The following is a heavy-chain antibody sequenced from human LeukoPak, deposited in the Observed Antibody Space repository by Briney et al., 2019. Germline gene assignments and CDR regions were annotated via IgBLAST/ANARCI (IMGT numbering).Heavy chain of an antibody. J-gene: IGHJ4*02. CDR3: ARSLPRGSGLDY. CDR2: IYHSGST. Sequence: SETLSLTCTVSGGSISSGGYYWSWIRQPPGKGLEWIGYIYHSGSTYYNPSLKSRVTISVDRSKNQFSLKLSSVTAADTAVYYCARSLPRGSGLDYWGQGTLVTVSS. V-gene: IGHV4-30-2*01. D-gene: IGHD2-15*01. CDR1: GGSISSGGYY.